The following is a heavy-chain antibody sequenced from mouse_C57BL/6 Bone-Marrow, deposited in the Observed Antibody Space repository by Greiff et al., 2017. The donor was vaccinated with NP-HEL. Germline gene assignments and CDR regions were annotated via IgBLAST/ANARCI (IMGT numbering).Heavy chain of an antibody. J-gene: IGHJ4*01. CDR1: GYTFTSYW. D-gene: IGHD3-2*02. Sequence: QVHVKQSGAELAKPGASVKLSCKASGYTFTSYWMHWVKQRPGQGLEWIGYINPSSGYTKYNQKFKDKATLTADKSSSTAYMQLSSLTYEDSAVYYCARSRQLRLRTYAMDYWGQGTSVTVSS. CDR2: INPSSGYT. CDR3: ARSRQLRLRTYAMDY. V-gene: IGHV1-7*01.